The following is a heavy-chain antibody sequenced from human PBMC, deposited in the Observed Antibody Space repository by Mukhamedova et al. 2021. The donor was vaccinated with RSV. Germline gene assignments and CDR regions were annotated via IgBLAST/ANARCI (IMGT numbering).Heavy chain of an antibody. CDR2: IYPGDSDT. Sequence: GIIYPGDSDTRYSPSFQGQVTISADKSISTAYLQWSSLKASDTAMYYCAMEVGYDKDAFDIWGQGTMVTVSS. CDR3: AMEVGYDKDAFDI. D-gene: IGHD3-22*01. J-gene: IGHJ3*02. V-gene: IGHV5-51*01.